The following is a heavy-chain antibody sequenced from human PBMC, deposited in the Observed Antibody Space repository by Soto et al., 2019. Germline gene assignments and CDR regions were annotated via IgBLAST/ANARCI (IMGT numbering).Heavy chain of an antibody. Sequence: QVQLQESGPGLVKPSQTLSLTCNVSGDSISSSDDFWSWIRQPPGKGLEFIGYISSSGVTYYTPSLRGRLALSIDTSKTRFFLGLRSVTAYDAAVYYCAIRTTSLGHAFAVWGQGTMVTVS. CDR1: GDSISSSDDF. CDR2: ISSSGVT. V-gene: IGHV4-30-4*01. J-gene: IGHJ3*01. CDR3: AIRTTSLGHAFAV. D-gene: IGHD1-1*01.